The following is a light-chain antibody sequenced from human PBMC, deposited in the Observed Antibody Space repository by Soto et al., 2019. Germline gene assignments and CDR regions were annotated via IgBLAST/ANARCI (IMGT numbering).Light chain of an antibody. CDR1: QAIRTD. CDR3: LQDNNYPWT. Sequence: AIQMTQSPSSLSASVGDRVTISCRASQAIRTDLGWYQQKPGKAPNLLIYGASSLESGVPSRFGGSGSGTDFTLTISSLQPEDFATYYCLQDNNYPWTFGQGTKVEI. CDR2: GAS. V-gene: IGKV1-6*01. J-gene: IGKJ1*01.